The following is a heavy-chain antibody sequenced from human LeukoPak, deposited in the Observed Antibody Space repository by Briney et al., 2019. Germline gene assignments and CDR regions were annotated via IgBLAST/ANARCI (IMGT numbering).Heavy chain of an antibody. D-gene: IGHD2/OR15-2a*01. J-gene: IGHJ4*02. CDR1: SGSISGSSYY. V-gene: IGHV4-39*01. CDR2: IYYTGST. CDR3: ARPSTSFLYFDY. Sequence: SETLSLTCIVSSGSISGSSYYWGWVRQPPGKGLEWIGSIYYTGSTYYNPSLKSRVTISVDTSKNQFSLKLTSMIAADTAVYFCARPSTSFLYFDYWGQGTLVTVSS.